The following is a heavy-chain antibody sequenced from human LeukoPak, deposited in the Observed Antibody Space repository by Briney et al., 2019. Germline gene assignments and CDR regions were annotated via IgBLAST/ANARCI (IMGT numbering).Heavy chain of an antibody. J-gene: IGHJ4*02. Sequence: GASVKVSCKASGYTVATYYMHWVRQAPGQGLEWMGWMSPASGNTGYAQEFQGRVTMTRDTSVSTAYMELNSLRSEDTAVYYCARGPPNWGFDSWGQGTLVTVSS. V-gene: IGHV1-8*02. D-gene: IGHD7-27*01. CDR2: MSPASGNT. CDR1: GYTVATYY. CDR3: ARGPPNWGFDS.